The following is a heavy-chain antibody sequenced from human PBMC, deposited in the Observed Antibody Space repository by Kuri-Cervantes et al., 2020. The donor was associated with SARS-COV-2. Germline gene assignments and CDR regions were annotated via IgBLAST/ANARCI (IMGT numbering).Heavy chain of an antibody. CDR1: GGSISSYY. V-gene: IGHV4-59*01. J-gene: IGHJ4*02. Sequence: GSLRLSCTVSGGSISSYYWSWIRQPPGKGLEWIGYIYYSGSTNYNPSLKSRVTISVDTSKNQFSLKLSSVTAADTAVYYCARAGCYFDYWGQGTLVTVSS. CDR3: ARAGCYFDY. CDR2: IYYSGST.